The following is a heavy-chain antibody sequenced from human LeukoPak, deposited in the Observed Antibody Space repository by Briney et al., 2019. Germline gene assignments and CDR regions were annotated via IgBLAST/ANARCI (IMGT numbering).Heavy chain of an antibody. CDR3: ARDQEYSSSWYVDY. CDR2: ISGSGGNT. Sequence: GGSLRLSCAASGFTFNNYAMSWVRQAPGKGLEWVSGISGSGGNTYYADSVKGRFTISRDNAKNSLYLQMNSLRAEDTAVYYCARDQEYSSSWYVDYWGQGTLVTVSS. CDR1: GFTFNNYA. V-gene: IGHV3-23*01. D-gene: IGHD6-13*01. J-gene: IGHJ4*02.